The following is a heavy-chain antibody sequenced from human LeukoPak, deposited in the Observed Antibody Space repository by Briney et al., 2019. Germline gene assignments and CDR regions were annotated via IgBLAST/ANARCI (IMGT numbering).Heavy chain of an antibody. J-gene: IGHJ5*02. CDR2: ISSNGGST. D-gene: IGHD2-2*01. Sequence: GGSLRLSCAASGFTFSSYAMHWVRQAPGKGLEYVSAISSNGGSTYYADSVKGRFTISRDNSKNTLYLQMGSLRGEDMAVYYCARSSTSSCYDLWGRGTLVTVSS. CDR3: ARSSTSSCYDL. V-gene: IGHV3-64*02. CDR1: GFTFSSYA.